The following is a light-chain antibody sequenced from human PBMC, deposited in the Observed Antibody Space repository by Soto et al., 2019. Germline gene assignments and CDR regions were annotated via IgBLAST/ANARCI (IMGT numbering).Light chain of an antibody. V-gene: IGKV3-11*01. Sequence: IVMTQSPATLSVSPWERATLSCRASQSVSSNLAWYQQKPGQAPRLLIYDASNRATGVPARFSGRGSGTDFTLTISSLEPEDVAVYYCQQRNNWPGTFGQGTKVDIK. J-gene: IGKJ1*01. CDR2: DAS. CDR3: QQRNNWPGT. CDR1: QSVSSN.